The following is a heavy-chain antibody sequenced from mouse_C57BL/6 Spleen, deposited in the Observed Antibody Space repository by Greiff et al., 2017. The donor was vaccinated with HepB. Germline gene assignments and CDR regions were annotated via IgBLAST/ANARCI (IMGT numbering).Heavy chain of an antibody. Sequence: DVKLVESGGGLVKPGGSLKLSCAASGFTFSSYAMSWVRQTPEKRLEWVATISDGGSYTYYPDNVKGRFTISRDNAKNNLYLQMSHLKSEDTAMYYCARDGHDAGFDYWGQGTTLTVSS. V-gene: IGHV5-4*01. CDR2: ISDGGSYT. CDR3: ARDGHDAGFDY. CDR1: GFTFSSYA. J-gene: IGHJ2*01. D-gene: IGHD2-12*01.